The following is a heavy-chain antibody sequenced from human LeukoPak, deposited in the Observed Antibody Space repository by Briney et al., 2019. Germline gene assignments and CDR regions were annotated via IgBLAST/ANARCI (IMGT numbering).Heavy chain of an antibody. J-gene: IGHJ4*01. Sequence: SETLSLICSVSGGFLSGHYWSWLRQPPGKGLQWIGYFYYSGSTNYHPSLKSRVTISVDTSKNQFSLKVNSVTSADTAVYYCARGEGERYCVNFFDFWGHGNFVTVSS. D-gene: IGHD2-8*02. CDR2: FYYSGST. CDR1: GGFLSGHY. V-gene: IGHV4-59*11. CDR3: ARGEGERYCVNFFDF.